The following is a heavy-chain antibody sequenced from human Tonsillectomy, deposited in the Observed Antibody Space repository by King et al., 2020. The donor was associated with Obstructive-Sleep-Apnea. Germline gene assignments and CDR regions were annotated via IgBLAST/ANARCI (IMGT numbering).Heavy chain of an antibody. D-gene: IGHD2-21*02. J-gene: IGHJ5*02. V-gene: IGHV3-23*04. CDR2: LSGGGDST. Sequence: VQLVESGGGLVQPGGSLRLSCTASGFTFSTYTMSWVRQAPGKGLVWVSSLSGGGDSTDYADSVKGRFTISRDNSKNTLYLQMNSLTAEDTAVYFCARTLVLLTAIPNPNWFDPWGQGTLVTVSS. CDR1: GFTFSTYT. CDR3: ARTLVLLTAIPNPNWFDP.